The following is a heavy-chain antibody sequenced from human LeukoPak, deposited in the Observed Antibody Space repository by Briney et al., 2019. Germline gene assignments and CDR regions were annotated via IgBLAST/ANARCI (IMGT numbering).Heavy chain of an antibody. CDR2: TYHSGST. V-gene: IGHV4-59*08. CDR3: ARRRQWLDFDY. D-gene: IGHD6-19*01. J-gene: IGHJ4*02. Sequence: SETLSLTCTVSGGSMRDYYWSWIRQPPGKGLEWIGYTYHSGSTDYNPSLKSRVTMSVDTSKNQFSLKLTSVTAADTAVYYCARRRQWLDFDYWGQGTLVAVSS. CDR1: GGSMRDYY.